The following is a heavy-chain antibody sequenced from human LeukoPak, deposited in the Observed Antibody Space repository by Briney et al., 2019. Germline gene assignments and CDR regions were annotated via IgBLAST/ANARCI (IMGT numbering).Heavy chain of an antibody. CDR2: IYWDDDK. Sequence: SGPTLVNPTQTLTLTCTFSGFSLRTSGVGVGWIRQPPGKALEWLALIYWDDDKRYSPSLKRRLTITKDTSKNEVVLTMTNMDPVDTATYYCAHRPPNWAIDYWGQGTLVTVSS. J-gene: IGHJ4*02. CDR3: AHRPPNWAIDY. CDR1: GFSLRTSGVG. V-gene: IGHV2-5*02. D-gene: IGHD7-27*01.